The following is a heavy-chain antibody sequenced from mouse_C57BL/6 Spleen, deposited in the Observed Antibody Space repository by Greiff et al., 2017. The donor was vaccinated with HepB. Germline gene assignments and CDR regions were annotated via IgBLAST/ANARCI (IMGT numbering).Heavy chain of an antibody. CDR1: GYTFTSYW. J-gene: IGHJ2*01. Sequence: QVQLQQPGAELVRPGTSVKLSCKASGYTFTSYWMHWVKQRPGQGLEWIGVIDPSDSYTNYNQKFKGKATLTVDTSSSTAYMQLSSLTSEDSAVYYGARGNSPFDDWAQGTPLTVSS. CDR3: ARGNSPFDD. V-gene: IGHV1-59*01. CDR2: IDPSDSYT.